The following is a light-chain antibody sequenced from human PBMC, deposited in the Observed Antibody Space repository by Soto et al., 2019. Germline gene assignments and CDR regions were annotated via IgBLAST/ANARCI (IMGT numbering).Light chain of an antibody. CDR3: QQKGSSPFP. Sequence: VVLTQSPATLSLSPGDRATLSCRASRHVYINALGWYQQKPGRTPTLLIYGASTRATEIPDRFSATGSGTDFSLTINGVEAEDSASYYCQQKGSSPFPFGPGTRLEI. V-gene: IGKV3-20*01. CDR2: GAS. J-gene: IGKJ3*01. CDR1: RHVYINA.